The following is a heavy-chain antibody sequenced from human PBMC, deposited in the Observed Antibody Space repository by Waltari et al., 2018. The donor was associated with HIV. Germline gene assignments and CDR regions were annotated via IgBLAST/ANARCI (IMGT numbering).Heavy chain of an antibody. V-gene: IGHV1-69*08. Sequence: QVQRVHSGAAGRRPGSSVKVSWRAAGGSFTSYSIHWVRQAPGQGLEWMGRVIPMSGTAMKAQKFQARVTISADKSTTTAYMELTSLRTEDTADYYCASARETMGVDFDFWGQGTLVTVSS. J-gene: IGHJ4*02. CDR2: VIPMSGTA. CDR1: GGSFTSYS. CDR3: ASARETMGVDFDF. D-gene: IGHD3-10*01.